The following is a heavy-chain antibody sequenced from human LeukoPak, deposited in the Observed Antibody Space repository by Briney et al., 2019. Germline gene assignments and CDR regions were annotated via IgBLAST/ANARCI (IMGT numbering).Heavy chain of an antibody. V-gene: IGHV3-21*01. CDR1: GFTFSSYS. D-gene: IGHD3-3*01. CDR2: ISSSSSYI. Sequence: PGGSLRLSCAASGFTFSSYSMNWVRQAPGKGLEWVSSISSSSSYIHYADSVKGRFTISRDNAKNSLYLQMNSLRAEDTAVYYCARDTTTYYDFWSGYYTMNITDYWGQGTLVTVSS. J-gene: IGHJ4*02. CDR3: ARDTTTYYDFWSGYYTMNITDY.